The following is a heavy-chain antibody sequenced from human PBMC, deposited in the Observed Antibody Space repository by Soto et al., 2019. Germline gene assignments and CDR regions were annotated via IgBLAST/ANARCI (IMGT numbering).Heavy chain of an antibody. CDR2: IHIDGNT. CDR3: ARDGSGPFGY. V-gene: IGHV3-53*01. CDR1: VFRVSNNH. J-gene: IGHJ4*02. D-gene: IGHD2-15*01. Sequence: GGSMRLSCAASVFRVSNNHMSWVRQAPGKGLEWVSLIHIDGNTYYTDAVKGRFTISRDYSKNTLFLQMNNLRAEDTALYYCARDGSGPFGYWGQGTQVTVSS.